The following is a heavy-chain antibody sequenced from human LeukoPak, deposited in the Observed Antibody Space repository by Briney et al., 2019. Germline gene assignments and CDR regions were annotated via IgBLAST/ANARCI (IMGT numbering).Heavy chain of an antibody. V-gene: IGHV1-69*04. D-gene: IGHD6-13*01. J-gene: IGHJ4*02. CDR3: ARGWGRSSSWELVN. CDR1: GGTFSSYA. Sequence: SVKVSCKASGGTFSSYAISWVRQAPGQGLEWMGRIIPILGIANYAQKFQGRVTITADKSTSTAYMELSSLRSEDTAVYYCARGWGRSSSWELVNWGQGTLVTVSS. CDR2: IIPILGIA.